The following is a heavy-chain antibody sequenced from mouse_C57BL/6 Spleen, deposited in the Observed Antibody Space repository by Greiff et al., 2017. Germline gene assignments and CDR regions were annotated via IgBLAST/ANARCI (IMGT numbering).Heavy chain of an antibody. CDR2: INPGSGGT. CDR1: GYAFTNYL. Sequence: VMLVESGAELVRPGTSVKVSCKASGYAFTNYLIEWVKQRPGQGLEWIGVINPGSGGTNYNEKFKGKATLTADKSSSTAYMQLSSLTSEDSAVYFCAIIEAYWGQGTLVTVSA. CDR3: AIIEAY. V-gene: IGHV1-54*01. J-gene: IGHJ3*01.